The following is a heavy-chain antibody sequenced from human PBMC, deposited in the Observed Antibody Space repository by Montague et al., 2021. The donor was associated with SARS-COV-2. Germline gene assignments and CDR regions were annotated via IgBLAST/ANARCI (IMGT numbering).Heavy chain of an antibody. Sequence: SETLSLTCVVSGGSISSFNWWCSLRQPPGKRLEWVGDIYHSGSTYYHPPHKRRVIISVDKSKNQSSLGLCSVTAADTAEYYCARTGYSSGWHSFDYWGQGTLVTVSS. D-gene: IGHD6-19*01. CDR1: GGSISSFNW. CDR2: IYHSGST. J-gene: IGHJ4*02. CDR3: ARTGYSSGWHSFDY. V-gene: IGHV4-4*02.